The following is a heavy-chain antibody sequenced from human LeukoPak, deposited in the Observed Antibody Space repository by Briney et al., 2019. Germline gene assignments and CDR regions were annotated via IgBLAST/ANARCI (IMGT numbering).Heavy chain of an antibody. CDR1: GFTVITND. CDR3: ARGVEPLAANTLAY. J-gene: IGHJ4*02. CDR2: LYSDGNT. V-gene: IGHV3-53*01. Sequence: PGGSLRLSCAASGFTVITNDMTWVRQAPGKGLEWVSVLYSDGNTKYADSVQGRFTISRDNSKNTLYLEMNSLSPDDTAVYYCARGVEPLAANTLAYWGQGTPVTVPS. D-gene: IGHD1-14*01.